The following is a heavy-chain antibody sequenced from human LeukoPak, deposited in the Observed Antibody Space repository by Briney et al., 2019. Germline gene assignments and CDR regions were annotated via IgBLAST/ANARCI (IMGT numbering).Heavy chain of an antibody. CDR1: GFTFSSYA. D-gene: IGHD6-19*01. Sequence: PGGSLRLSCAASGFTFSSYAMTWVRQAPGKGLEWAAFIRFDGRNKYYADSVKGRFTISRDNAKNSLYLQMNSLRAEDTAVYYCARNPREQWLVQSSFDNWGQGTLVTVSS. J-gene: IGHJ4*02. CDR2: IRFDGRNK. V-gene: IGHV3-33*08. CDR3: ARNPREQWLVQSSFDN.